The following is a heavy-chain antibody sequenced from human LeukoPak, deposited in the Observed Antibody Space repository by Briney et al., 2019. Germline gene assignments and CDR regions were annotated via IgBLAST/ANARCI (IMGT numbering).Heavy chain of an antibody. D-gene: IGHD6-19*01. CDR1: GFTFSSYS. V-gene: IGHV3-21*01. J-gene: IGHJ4*02. Sequence: GSLRLSCAASGFTFSSYSMNWVRQAPGKGLEWVSSISSSSSYIYYADSVKGRFTISRDNAKNSLYLQMNSLRAEDTAVYYCARERVAVAGSDFDYWGQGTLVTVSS. CDR2: ISSSSSYI. CDR3: ARERVAVAGSDFDY.